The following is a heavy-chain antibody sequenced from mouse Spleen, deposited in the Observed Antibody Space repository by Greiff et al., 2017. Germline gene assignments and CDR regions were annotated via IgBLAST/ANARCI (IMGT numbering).Heavy chain of an antibody. CDR3: ARRGYDCAMDY. V-gene: IGHV5-9*04. CDR2: ISSGGGNT. D-gene: IGHD2-14*01. J-gene: IGHJ4*01. Sequence: EVKVVESGGGLVKLGGSLKLSCAASGFTFSSYAMSWVRQTPEKRLEWVATISSGGGNTYYPDSVKGRFTISRDNAKNTLYLQMSSLKSEDTAMYYCARRGYDCAMDYWGQGTSVTVSS. CDR1: GFTFSSYA.